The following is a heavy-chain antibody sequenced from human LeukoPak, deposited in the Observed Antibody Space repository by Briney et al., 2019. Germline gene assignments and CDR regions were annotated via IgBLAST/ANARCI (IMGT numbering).Heavy chain of an antibody. Sequence: ASVKVSCKASGYTFTSYGISGVRQAPGQGLEWMGWISAYNGNTNYAQKLQGRGTMTTATSTSPAYMEMRSLRSDDTAVYYCARANGPPAAILDYYYYYYMDVWGKGTTVTVSS. CDR2: ISAYNGNT. J-gene: IGHJ6*03. V-gene: IGHV1-18*01. D-gene: IGHD2-2*01. CDR1: GYTFTSYG. CDR3: ARANGPPAAILDYYYYYYMDV.